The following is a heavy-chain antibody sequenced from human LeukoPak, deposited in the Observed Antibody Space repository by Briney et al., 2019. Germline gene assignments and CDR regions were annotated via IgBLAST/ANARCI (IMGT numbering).Heavy chain of an antibody. CDR1: GFTFSSYS. J-gene: IGHJ4*02. Sequence: PGGSLRLSCAAPGFTFSSYSMNWVRQAPGKGLEWVSYISSSSTIYYADSVKGRFTISRDNAKNSLYLQMNSLRAEDTAVYYCAKEKIRFFDYWGQGTLVTVSS. D-gene: IGHD3-3*01. V-gene: IGHV3-48*01. CDR2: ISSSSTI. CDR3: AKEKIRFFDY.